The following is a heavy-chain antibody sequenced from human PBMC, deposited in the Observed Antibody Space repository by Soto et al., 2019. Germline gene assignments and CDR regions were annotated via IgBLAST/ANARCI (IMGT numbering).Heavy chain of an antibody. CDR3: ARGAVAGPEPNRYYYYGMDV. Sequence: ASVKVSCKASGYTFTGYYMHWVRQAPGQGLEWMGWINPNSGGTNYAQKFQGWVTMTRDTSISTAYMELSRLRSDDTAVYYCARGAVAGPEPNRYYYYGMDVWGQGTTVTVSS. V-gene: IGHV1-2*04. J-gene: IGHJ6*02. CDR2: INPNSGGT. CDR1: GYTFTGYY. D-gene: IGHD6-19*01.